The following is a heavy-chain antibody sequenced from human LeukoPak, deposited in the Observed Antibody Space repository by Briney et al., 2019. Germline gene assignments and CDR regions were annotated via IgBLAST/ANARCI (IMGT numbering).Heavy chain of an antibody. CDR2: ISGSGGST. V-gene: IGHV3-23*01. Sequence: GGSLRLSCTTSGFTFSDYSVNWVRQAPGKGLEWVSAISGSGGSTYYADSVKGRFTISRDNSKNTLYLQMNSLRAEDTAVYYCARDGGLWFGESPGSFDYWGQGTLVTVSS. D-gene: IGHD3-10*01. CDR3: ARDGGLWFGESPGSFDY. J-gene: IGHJ4*02. CDR1: GFTFSDYS.